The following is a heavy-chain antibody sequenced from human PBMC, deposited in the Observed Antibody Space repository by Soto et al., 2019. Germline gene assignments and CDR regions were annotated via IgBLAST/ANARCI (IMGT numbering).Heavy chain of an antibody. CDR3: TTLVRGYSYGDH. D-gene: IGHD5-18*01. V-gene: IGHV3-15*01. CDR1: GFTFTNAW. J-gene: IGHJ4*02. CDR2: IKTKTEGETT. Sequence: EVQLVESGGGLVEPGGSLRLSCAASGFTFTNAWMSWVRQAPGKGLEWVGRIKTKTEGETTDYAAPVKGRFTVTRDDSRNTLYLQMNSLKTEDTAVYYCTTLVRGYSYGDHWGQGTQVTASS.